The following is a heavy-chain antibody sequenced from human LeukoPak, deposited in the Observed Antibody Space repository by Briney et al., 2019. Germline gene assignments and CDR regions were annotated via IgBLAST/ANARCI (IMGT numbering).Heavy chain of an antibody. D-gene: IGHD3-10*01. Sequence: ASVKVSCKASGYTFTSYDINWVRQATGQGLEWMGWMNPNSGNTGYAQKFQGRVTMTRNTSISTAYMELSSLRSEDTAVYYCARMKVGSYYYYYMDVWGKGTTVTISS. CDR1: GYTFTSYD. CDR3: ARMKVGSYYYYYMDV. CDR2: MNPNSGNT. V-gene: IGHV1-8*01. J-gene: IGHJ6*03.